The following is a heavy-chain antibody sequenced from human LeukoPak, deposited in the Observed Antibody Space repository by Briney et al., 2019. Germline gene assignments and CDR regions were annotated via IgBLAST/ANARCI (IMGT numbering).Heavy chain of an antibody. V-gene: IGHV1-2*02. Sequence: GASVKVSCKASGYTFTGYYMHWVRQAPGQGLEWMGWINPNSGGTNYAQEFQGRVTMTRDTSISTAYMELSRLRSDDTAVYYCARAAYCSSTSCPIGPYWGQGTLVTVSS. J-gene: IGHJ4*02. CDR1: GYTFTGYY. CDR3: ARAAYCSSTSCPIGPY. CDR2: INPNSGGT. D-gene: IGHD2-2*01.